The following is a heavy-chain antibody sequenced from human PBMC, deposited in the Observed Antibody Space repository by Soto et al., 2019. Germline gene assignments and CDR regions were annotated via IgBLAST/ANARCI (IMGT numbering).Heavy chain of an antibody. CDR2: IYHSGST. CDR3: ARLPIAARQNYYYYMDV. Sequence: PSETLSLTCTVSGGSISSSSYYWGWIRQPPGKGLEWIGYIYHSGSTYYNNSLKSRVTISIDTSKNQFSLKLSSETAADTVLFYCARLPIAARQNYYYYMDVWGKGTTVTVSS. CDR1: GGSISSSSYY. V-gene: IGHV4-39*01. D-gene: IGHD6-6*01. J-gene: IGHJ6*03.